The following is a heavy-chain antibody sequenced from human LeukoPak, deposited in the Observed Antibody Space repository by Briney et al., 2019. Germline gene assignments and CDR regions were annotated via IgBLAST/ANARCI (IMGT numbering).Heavy chain of an antibody. CDR3: TTTTPIDY. Sequence: GGSLRLSCVVSGFTFNRCWMNWVRQAPGKGLEWVGHIKSKTDGGTTDYAAPVKGRFTISRDDSKNTLYLQMNSLKTEDTAVYYCTTTTPIDYWGQGTLVTVSS. J-gene: IGHJ4*02. V-gene: IGHV3-15*01. CDR1: GFTFNRCW. CDR2: IKSKTDGGTT. D-gene: IGHD4-11*01.